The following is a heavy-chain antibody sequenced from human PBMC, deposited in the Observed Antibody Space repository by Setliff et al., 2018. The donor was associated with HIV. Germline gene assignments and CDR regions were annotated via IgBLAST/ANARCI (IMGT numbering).Heavy chain of an antibody. CDR1: GGSFINYY. Sequence: SETLSLTCAVYGGSFINYYWSWIRQSPGKGLEWIGEITHSGSTNYNPSLKSRVTISVDTSKNQFSLKLTSVTAADTAVYYCARDYYYDSSGYRYFDYWGQGTLVTVSS. CDR3: ARDYYYDSSGYRYFDY. V-gene: IGHV4-34*01. D-gene: IGHD3-22*01. CDR2: ITHSGST. J-gene: IGHJ4*02.